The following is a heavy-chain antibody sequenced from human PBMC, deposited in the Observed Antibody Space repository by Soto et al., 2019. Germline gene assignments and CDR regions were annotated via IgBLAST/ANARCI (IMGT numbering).Heavy chain of an antibody. J-gene: IGHJ3*02. Sequence: GGSLRLSCAASGFTFSSYAMSWVRQAPGKGLEGVSAISGSGGSTYYAASLKGRFTISRDNSKNTLYLQMNILRAEDTAVYYCAKDLEPKYSGSYFAFDIWGQGTMVTVSS. V-gene: IGHV3-23*01. CDR1: GFTFSSYA. D-gene: IGHD1-26*01. CDR2: ISGSGGST. CDR3: AKDLEPKYSGSYFAFDI.